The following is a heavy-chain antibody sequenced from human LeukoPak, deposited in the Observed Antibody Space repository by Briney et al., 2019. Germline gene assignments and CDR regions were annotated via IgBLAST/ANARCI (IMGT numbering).Heavy chain of an antibody. J-gene: IGHJ5*02. CDR1: GGPISGSRT. CDR3: ARVVTAAGLDL. CDR2: VHYDGRT. Sequence: SETLSLPCTVSGGPISGSRTWGWVRQPPGKGLEWIGNVHYDGRTASNPSLKSRVTMSLDTSTNQFSLKMNSVTATDTALYYCARVVTAAGLDLWGQGILVTISS. D-gene: IGHD6-25*01. V-gene: IGHV4-39*07.